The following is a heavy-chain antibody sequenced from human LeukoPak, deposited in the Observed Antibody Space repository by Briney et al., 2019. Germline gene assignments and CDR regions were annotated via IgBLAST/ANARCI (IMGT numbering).Heavy chain of an antibody. D-gene: IGHD1-7*01. CDR1: GYTFSSYW. CDR3: ARDLELHYWYFDL. CDR2: INTDGSST. Sequence: GGSLRLSCAASGYTFSSYWMHWVRQAPGKGLMWVSRINTDGSSTSYADSVKGRFTISRDNAKNTLYLQMNSLRAEDTAVYYCARDLELHYWYFDLWGRGTLVTVSS. V-gene: IGHV3-74*01. J-gene: IGHJ2*01.